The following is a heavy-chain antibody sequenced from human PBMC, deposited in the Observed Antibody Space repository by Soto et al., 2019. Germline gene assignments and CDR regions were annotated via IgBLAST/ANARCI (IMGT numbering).Heavy chain of an antibody. V-gene: IGHV3-49*04. CDR1: GFTFGDYA. CDR2: IRRNAYGGTT. Sequence: PGGSLRLSCTTSGFTFGDYALSWVRQAPGKGLEWVGFIRRNAYGGTTDYAASVKGRFTISRDDSKSIAYLQMNSLRTEDTALYYCTRAERLDFDFWGQGTPVTVSS. J-gene: IGHJ4*02. CDR3: TRAERLDFDF.